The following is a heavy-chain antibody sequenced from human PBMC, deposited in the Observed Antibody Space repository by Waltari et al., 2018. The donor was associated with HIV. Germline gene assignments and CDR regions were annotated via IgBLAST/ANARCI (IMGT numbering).Heavy chain of an antibody. J-gene: IGHJ4*02. CDR2: IKSGAEGGTT. CDR3: TTLWYSYDSTDY. CDR1: GLTFRHAW. D-gene: IGHD3-22*01. Sequence: EVQLVESGGGLVQPGGSLRLSCAASGLTFRHAWMSWVRQAPGKGLEWVGRIKSGAEGGTTDYAAAVKGRFTISRDDSKHTLYLQMDSLKTEDTAVYYCTTLWYSYDSTDYWGQGTLVTVSS. V-gene: IGHV3-15*01.